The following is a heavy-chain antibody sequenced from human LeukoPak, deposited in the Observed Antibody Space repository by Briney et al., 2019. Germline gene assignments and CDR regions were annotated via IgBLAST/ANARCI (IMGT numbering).Heavy chain of an antibody. CDR3: ARGSYGNWFDP. V-gene: IGHV1-3*01. D-gene: IGHD5-18*01. J-gene: IGHJ5*02. CDR1: GYTFTTYA. Sequence: GASVKVSCKASGYTFTTYALTWVRQAPGQRLEWMGWINAGNGNTKYSQKFQGRVTITRDTSASTAYMELSSLRSEDTAVYYCARGSYGNWFDPWGQGTLVTVSS. CDR2: INAGNGNT.